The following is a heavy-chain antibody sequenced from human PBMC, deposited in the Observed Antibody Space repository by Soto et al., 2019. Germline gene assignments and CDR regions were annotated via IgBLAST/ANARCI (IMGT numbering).Heavy chain of an antibody. Sequence: PGGSLRLSCAASGFTFSNAWMSWVRQAPGKGLEWVGRIKSKTDGGTTDYAAPVKGRFTISRDDSKNTLYLQMNSLKTEDTAVYYCTTDFSSGWYWDYWGQGTLVTVSS. V-gene: IGHV3-15*01. CDR3: TTDFSSGWYWDY. D-gene: IGHD6-19*01. CDR1: GFTFSNAW. CDR2: IKSKTDGGTT. J-gene: IGHJ4*02.